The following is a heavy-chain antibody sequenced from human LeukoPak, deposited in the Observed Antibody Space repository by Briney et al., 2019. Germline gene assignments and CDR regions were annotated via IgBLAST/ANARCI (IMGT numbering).Heavy chain of an antibody. J-gene: IGHJ2*01. D-gene: IGHD3-22*01. CDR3: ARENYYDSSGPREYFDL. Sequence: PSETLSLTCTVSGCSISSYYWSWIRQPPGKGLEWIGYIYYSGSTNYNPSLKSRVTISVDTSKNQFSLKLSSVTAADTAVYYCARENYYDSSGPREYFDLWGRGTLVTVSS. CDR1: GCSISSYY. CDR2: IYYSGST. V-gene: IGHV4-59*01.